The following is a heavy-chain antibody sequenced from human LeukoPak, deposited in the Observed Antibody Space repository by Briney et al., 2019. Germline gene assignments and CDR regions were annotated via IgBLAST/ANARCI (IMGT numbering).Heavy chain of an antibody. CDR1: GYTFTGYY. V-gene: IGHV1-2*06. J-gene: IGHJ4*02. Sequence: ASVKVSCKASGYTFTGYYMHWVRQAPGQGLEWMGRINPNSGGTNYAQKFQGRVTMTRDTSISTAYMELSRLRSDDTAVYYCARVTYYYDSTFGYWGQGTLVTVSS. CDR3: ARVTYYYDSTFGY. CDR2: INPNSGGT. D-gene: IGHD3-22*01.